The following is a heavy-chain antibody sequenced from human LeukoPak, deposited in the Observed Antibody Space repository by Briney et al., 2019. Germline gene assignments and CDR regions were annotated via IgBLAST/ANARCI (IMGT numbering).Heavy chain of an antibody. CDR1: GFTFSSYW. CDR2: IKQDGSEK. CDR3: ARTLWFGELPSDY. Sequence: GGSLRLSCAASGFTFSSYWMSWVRQAPGKGLEGVANIKQDGSEKYYVDSVKGRFTISRDNAKNSLYLQMNSLRAEDTAVYYCARTLWFGELPSDYWGQGTLVTVSS. J-gene: IGHJ4*02. D-gene: IGHD3-10*01. V-gene: IGHV3-7*01.